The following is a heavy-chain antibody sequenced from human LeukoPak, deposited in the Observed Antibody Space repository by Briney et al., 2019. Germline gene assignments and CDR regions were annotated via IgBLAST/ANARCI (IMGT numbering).Heavy chain of an antibody. CDR2: INANNGDT. CDR3: ARRVGATARAFDI. Sequence: ASVKVSCKASGYTLSGYHIHWVRQAPGQGLEWMGWINANNGDTNYAQKFQGRVTMTRNTSISTAYMDLSGLTSGDTAVYYCARRVGATARAFDIWGQGTMVIVSS. CDR1: GYTLSGYH. J-gene: IGHJ3*02. D-gene: IGHD1-26*01. V-gene: IGHV1-2*02.